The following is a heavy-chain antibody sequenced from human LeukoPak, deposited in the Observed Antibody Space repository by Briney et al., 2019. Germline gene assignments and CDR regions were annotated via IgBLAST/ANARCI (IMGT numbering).Heavy chain of an antibody. Sequence: SETLSLTCTVSGGSISSSSYYWGWIRQPPGKGLEWIGSIYYSGSTYYNPSLKSRVAISVDTSKNQFSLKLSSVTAADTAVYYCARDTAMDISYYYYGMDVWGQGTTVTVSS. D-gene: IGHD5-18*01. CDR3: ARDTAMDISYYYYGMDV. CDR1: GGSISSSSYY. V-gene: IGHV4-39*02. CDR2: IYYSGST. J-gene: IGHJ6*02.